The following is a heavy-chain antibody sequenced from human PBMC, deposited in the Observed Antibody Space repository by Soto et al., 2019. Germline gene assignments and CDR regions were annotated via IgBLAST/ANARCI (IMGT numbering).Heavy chain of an antibody. CDR2: IYYSGSI. D-gene: IGHD3-22*01. CDR1: GDSISSDY. CDR3: MLGSGWKDFDY. J-gene: IGHJ4*02. Sequence: SETLSLTCTVSGDSISSDYWSWIRQPPGKGLEWIGFIYYSGSINYNPSLESRVAISVDTSKNQFSLKLTSVTAADTAVYYCMLGSGWKDFDYWGQGTLVTVSS. V-gene: IGHV4-59*08.